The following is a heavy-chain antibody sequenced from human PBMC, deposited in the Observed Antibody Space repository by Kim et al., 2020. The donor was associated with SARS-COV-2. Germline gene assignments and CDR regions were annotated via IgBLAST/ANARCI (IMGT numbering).Heavy chain of an antibody. CDR2: IIPILGIA. D-gene: IGHD1-26*01. CDR3: ARDRGSRSGCYRHDWYFDP. V-gene: IGHV1-69*04. CDR1: GGNFSSYA. Sequence: SVKVSCKASGGNFSSYAISWVRQAPGQGLEWMGRIIPILGIANYAQKFQGRVTITADKSTSTAYMELSSLRSEDTAVYYCARDRGSRSGCYRHDWYFDPWGRGPLVTVSS. J-gene: IGHJ2*01.